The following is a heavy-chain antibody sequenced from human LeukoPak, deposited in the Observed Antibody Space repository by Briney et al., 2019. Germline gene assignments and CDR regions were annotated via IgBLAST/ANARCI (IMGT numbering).Heavy chain of an antibody. CDR3: ARGDPHADL. CDR2: ITISGHTK. J-gene: IGHJ5*02. Sequence: GGSLRLSCAASGFDLSTYEMNWVRQAPGKGLEWIADITISGHTKNYADSVKGRFSISRDNARTSLYLQMHSLRVEDTGVYYCARGDPHADLWGQGTLVTVSS. V-gene: IGHV3-48*03. CDR1: GFDLSTYE. D-gene: IGHD5-24*01.